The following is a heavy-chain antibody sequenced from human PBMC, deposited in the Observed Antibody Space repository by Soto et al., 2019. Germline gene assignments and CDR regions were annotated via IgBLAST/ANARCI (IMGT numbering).Heavy chain of an antibody. CDR1: GYTMTAHF. J-gene: IGHJ1*01. V-gene: IGHV1-2*02. D-gene: IGHD3-10*01. Sequence: QVQLVQSGAAVRKPGASVKISCKASGYTMTAHFLHWVRQAPGRGLEWMGWINPKNGVTDNAQKFQDRVSMARDTSINTASIQLNRLTSGDSAVYFCATDDGQYFGSVWGQGTLVSVSS. CDR2: INPKNGVT. CDR3: ATDDGQYFGSV.